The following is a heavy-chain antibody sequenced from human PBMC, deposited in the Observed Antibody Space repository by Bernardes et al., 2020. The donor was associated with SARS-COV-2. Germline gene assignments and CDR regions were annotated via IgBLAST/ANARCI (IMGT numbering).Heavy chain of an antibody. V-gene: IGHV1-2*02. CDR1: GYTFTGYY. J-gene: IGHJ4*02. CDR3: ARSIGSIAAALVYYFNN. D-gene: IGHD6-13*01. CDR2: INPNSGGT. Sequence: ASVKVSCKASGYTFTGYYMQWVRQAPGQGLEWKGWINPNSGGTNYAQKFQGRVTMTRDTSIGTAYMELTRLTSDDTAVYYCARSIGSIAAALVYYFNNWGQGTLVTVSS.